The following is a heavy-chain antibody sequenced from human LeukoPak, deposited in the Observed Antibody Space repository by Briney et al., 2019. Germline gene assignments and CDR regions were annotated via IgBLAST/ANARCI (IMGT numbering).Heavy chain of an antibody. CDR2: ISYDGSNK. CDR1: GFTFGSYG. CDR3: AKAPERGYSYGYFNY. Sequence: PGGSLRLSCAASGFTFGSYGMHWVRQAPGKGLEWVAVISYDGSNKYYADSVKGRFTISRDNSKNTLYLQMNSLRAEDTAVYYCAKAPERGYSYGYFNYWGQGTLVTVSS. D-gene: IGHD5-18*01. V-gene: IGHV3-30*18. J-gene: IGHJ4*02.